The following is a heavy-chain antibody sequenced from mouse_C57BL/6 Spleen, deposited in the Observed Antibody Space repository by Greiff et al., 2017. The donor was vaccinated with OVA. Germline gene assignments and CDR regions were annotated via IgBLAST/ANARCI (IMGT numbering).Heavy chain of an antibody. D-gene: IGHD1-1*01. J-gene: IGHJ4*01. CDR3: ARGITTVVATDYAMDY. CDR1: GYTFTSYW. V-gene: IGHV1-50*01. CDR2: IDPSDSYT. Sequence: QVQLQQPGAELVKPGASVKLSCKASGYTFTSYWMQWVKQRPGQGLEWIGEIDPSDSYTNYNQKFKGKATLTVDTSSSTAYMQLSSLTSEDSAVYYCARGITTVVATDYAMDYWGKGTSVTVSS.